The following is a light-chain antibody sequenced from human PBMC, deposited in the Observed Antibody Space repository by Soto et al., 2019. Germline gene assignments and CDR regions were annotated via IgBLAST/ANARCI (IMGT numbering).Light chain of an antibody. Sequence: QSVLTQPPSVSGAPGQRVTISCTGSSSNIGAGYDVHWSQQLPGTAPKLLIYGNSNRPSGVPDRFSGSKSGTSASLAITGLQAEDEADYYCQSYDSSLSGHYVFGTGTKLTVL. CDR3: QSYDSSLSGHYV. V-gene: IGLV1-40*01. CDR1: SSNIGAGYD. J-gene: IGLJ1*01. CDR2: GNS.